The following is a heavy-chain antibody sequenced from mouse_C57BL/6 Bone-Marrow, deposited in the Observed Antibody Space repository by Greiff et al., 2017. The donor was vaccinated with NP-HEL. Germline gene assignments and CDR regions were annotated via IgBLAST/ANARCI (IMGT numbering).Heavy chain of an antibody. CDR1: GFTFSNYW. Sequence: VKLQESGGGLVQPGGSMKLSCVASGFTFSNYWMNWVRQSPEKGLEWVAQIRLKSDNYATHYAESVKGRFTISRDDSKSSVYLQMNNLRAEDTGIYYCTGRLLGFAYWGQGTLVTVSA. CDR2: IRLKSDNYAT. CDR3: TGRLLGFAY. D-gene: IGHD1-1*01. V-gene: IGHV6-3*01. J-gene: IGHJ3*01.